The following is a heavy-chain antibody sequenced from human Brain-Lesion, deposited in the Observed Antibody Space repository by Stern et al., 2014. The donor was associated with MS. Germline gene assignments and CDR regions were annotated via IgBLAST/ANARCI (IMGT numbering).Heavy chain of an antibody. D-gene: IGHD2-15*01. V-gene: IGHV4-39*01. CDR2: IYYSGNT. CDR1: GGSVSSTSYA. CDR3: AGEEDIRYCSGGSCTGNWFDP. Sequence: QLQLQESGPGLVKPSETLSLTCTVAGGSVSSTSYAWAWIRQPPGKGLEWIGTIYYSGNTYYSPSLQSRLTTSLDTSKNQFSLPLRSVTAADTAVYYCAGEEDIRYCSGGSCTGNWFDPWGQGTLVTVSS. J-gene: IGHJ5*02.